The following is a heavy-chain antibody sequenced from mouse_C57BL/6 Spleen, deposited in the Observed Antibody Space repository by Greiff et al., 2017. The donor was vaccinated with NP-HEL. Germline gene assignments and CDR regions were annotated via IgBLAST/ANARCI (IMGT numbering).Heavy chain of an antibody. CDR2: IYPGDGDT. D-gene: IGHD1-1*01. J-gene: IGHJ2*01. CDR3: ARGAHYYGSRGGLDY. V-gene: IGHV1-82*01. CDR1: GYAFSSSW. Sequence: QVTLKESGPELVKPGASVKISCKASGYAFSSSWMHWVKQRPGQGLEWIGRIYPGDGDTNYNEKFKGKATLTADKSSSTAYMQLSSLTSEDSAVYCCARGAHYYGSRGGLDYWGQGTTLTVSS.